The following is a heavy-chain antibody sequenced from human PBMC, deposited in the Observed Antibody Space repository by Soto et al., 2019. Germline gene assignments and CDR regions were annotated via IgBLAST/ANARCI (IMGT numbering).Heavy chain of an antibody. Sequence: EVHLVESGGGLVQPGGSLRLSCAASGFTFSTYWMHWVRQAPGKGLVWVSRINADGTTTTYADSVKGRFTISRDNAKNTLYLQMNSLRAEDTAVYFCATVATHSYNGVDPWGQGTLVTISS. V-gene: IGHV3-74*01. CDR1: GFTFSTYW. J-gene: IGHJ5*02. CDR3: ATVATHSYNGVDP. D-gene: IGHD3-3*02. CDR2: INADGTTT.